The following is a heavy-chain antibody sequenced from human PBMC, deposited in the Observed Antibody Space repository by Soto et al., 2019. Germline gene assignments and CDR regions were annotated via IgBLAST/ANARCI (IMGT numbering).Heavy chain of an antibody. CDR1: GYIFSDYY. J-gene: IGHJ4*02. V-gene: IGHV1-2*02. CDR2: IDPRNGGT. Sequence: QVQLVQSGSDVKKPGASFTVSCKASGYIFSDYYIHWVRQAPGQGLEWMGWIDPRNGGTKYAQKFQDRHTMTTDTSTSTAFQERRRLRLDDTAVFFCARVLYRNVIHAWGQGTLVTVSS. D-gene: IGHD5-18*01. CDR3: ARVLYRNVIHA.